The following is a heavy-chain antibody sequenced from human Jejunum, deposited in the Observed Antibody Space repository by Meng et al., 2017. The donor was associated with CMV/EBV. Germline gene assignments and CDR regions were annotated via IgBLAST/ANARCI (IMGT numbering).Heavy chain of an antibody. CDR2: IYYSGTT. J-gene: IGHJ5*02. CDR1: SINRYY. CDR3: ARDEGYCSSTTCPHWLDP. V-gene: IGHV4-59*01. Sequence: SINRYYWSWIRQPPGKGLEWIGYIYYSGTTNYNPSLKSRVTISVDTSKNQFSLKVTSVTAADTAVYYCARDEGYCSSTTCPHWLDPWGQGTLVTVSS. D-gene: IGHD2-2*01.